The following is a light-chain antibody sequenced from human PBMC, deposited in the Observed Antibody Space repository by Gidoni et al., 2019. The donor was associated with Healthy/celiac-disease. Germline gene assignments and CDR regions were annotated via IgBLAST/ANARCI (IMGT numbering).Light chain of an antibody. J-gene: IGLJ1*01. V-gene: IGLV2-8*01. CDR2: EVS. CDR3: STYAGSNTLGV. CDR1: SSEVGGYTY. Sequence: QSALTQPPSASGSPGQSVPIPCTGTSSEVGGYTYVPCDQQHPGKAPKRMIYEVSKLPSGVPDRFSGSKSGSTASRPVSGLQAEEEADYYGSTYAGSNTLGVFGTGTKVTVL.